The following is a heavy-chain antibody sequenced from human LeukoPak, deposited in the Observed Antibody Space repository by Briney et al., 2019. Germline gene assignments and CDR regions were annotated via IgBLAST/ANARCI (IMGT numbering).Heavy chain of an antibody. D-gene: IGHD3-3*01. V-gene: IGHV3-43D*03. J-gene: IGHJ4*02. CDR2: ISWDGGST. CDR1: GFTFDDYA. CDR3: AKSGSGYSYYFDY. Sequence: GGSLRLSCAASGFTFDDYAMHWVRQAPGKGLEWVSLISWDGGSTYYADPVKGRFTISRDNSKNSLYLQMNSLRAEDTALYYCAKSGSGYSYYFDYWGQGTLVTVSS.